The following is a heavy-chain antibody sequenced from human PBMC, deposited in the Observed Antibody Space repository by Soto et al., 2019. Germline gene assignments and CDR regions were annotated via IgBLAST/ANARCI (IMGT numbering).Heavy chain of an antibody. Sequence: EVQLVESGGGLVQPGGSLRLSCVASGFTFSDYWMHWVRQAPGKGLVWASRIKFDGSFTSHADSVKGRFTISRDNARNTVHLQMDSLRAEDTGVYYCARGLRNYYGVDVWGQGTTVTASS. CDR1: GFTFSDYW. J-gene: IGHJ6*02. CDR3: ARGLRNYYGVDV. V-gene: IGHV3-74*01. D-gene: IGHD4-17*01. CDR2: IKFDGSFT.